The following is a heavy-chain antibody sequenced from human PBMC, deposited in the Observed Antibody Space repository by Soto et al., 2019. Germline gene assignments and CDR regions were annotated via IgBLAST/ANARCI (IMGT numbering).Heavy chain of an antibody. J-gene: IGHJ6*02. CDR2: ISAYNGNT. D-gene: IGHD3-9*01. CDR3: ARGSAYYDILTGYPTPYYYDGMDV. V-gene: IGHV1-18*01. Sequence: QVQLVQSGAEVKKPGASVKVSCKASGYTFTSYGISWVRQAPGQGLEWMGWISAYNGNTNYAQKLQGRVTMTTDTATSTAYMELRSLRSDDTAVDYCARGSAYYDILTGYPTPYYYDGMDVWGQGTTVTVSS. CDR1: GYTFTSYG.